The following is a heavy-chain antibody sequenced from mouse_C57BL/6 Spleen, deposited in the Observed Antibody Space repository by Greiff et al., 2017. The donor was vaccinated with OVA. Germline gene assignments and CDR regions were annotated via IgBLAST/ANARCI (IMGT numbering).Heavy chain of an antibody. J-gene: IGHJ2*01. CDR2: INPSSGYT. D-gene: IGHD1-1*01. V-gene: IGHV1-4*01. CDR1: GYTFTSYT. Sequence: QVQLQQSGAELARPGASVKMSCKASGYTFTSYTMHWVKQRPGQGLEWIGYINPSSGYTKSNQKFKDKATLTADKSASTAYMQMSSLTAEDSAVYYCARESYYCSSSFDYWGQGTTLTVSA. CDR3: ARESYYCSSSFDY.